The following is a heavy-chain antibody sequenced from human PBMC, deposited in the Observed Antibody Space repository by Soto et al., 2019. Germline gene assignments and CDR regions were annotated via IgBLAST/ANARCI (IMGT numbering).Heavy chain of an antibody. CDR3: AREGVAATGTWWFAT. Sequence: PEARCHTCSGSGGSISRYYWIVIRQLAGKRLEWIGRIYNNGSSNYNPSLKSRVTMSVDTSKNQFSLKLSSVTAADTAVYSCAREGVAATGTWWFATWGQGRVVT. D-gene: IGHD2-15*01. J-gene: IGHJ5*02. V-gene: IGHV4-4*07. CDR1: GGSISRYY. CDR2: IYNNGSS.